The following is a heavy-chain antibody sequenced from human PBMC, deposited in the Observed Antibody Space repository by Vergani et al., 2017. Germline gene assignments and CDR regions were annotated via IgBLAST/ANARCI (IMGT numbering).Heavy chain of an antibody. V-gene: IGHV5-51*01. CDR3: ARHTALPCP. Sequence: EVELVQSGPEMRKPGESLKISCKGSEYSFGNYWIGWVRQMPGKGLEWMGIIYPADSDTRYSPSFQGQVTISADKSISTAFLQWDSLKASDPALYYCARHTALPCPWGQGTLVTVSS. CDR2: IYPADSDT. J-gene: IGHJ5*02. D-gene: IGHD4-17*01. CDR1: EYSFGNYW.